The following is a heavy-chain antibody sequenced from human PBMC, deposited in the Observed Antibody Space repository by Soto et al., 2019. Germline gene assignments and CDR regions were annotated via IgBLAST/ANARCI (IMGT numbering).Heavy chain of an antibody. Sequence: QVQLQESGPGLVKPSGTLSLTCAVSGGSISSSNWWSWVRQPPGKGLEWIGEIYHSGSTNYNPSLKSRVTISVDKSKKQFSLKLSSVTAADTAVYYCASDGYCSGGSCYSGLDFWGQGTTVTVSS. CDR1: GGSISSSNW. CDR3: ASDGYCSGGSCYSGLDF. J-gene: IGHJ6*02. D-gene: IGHD2-15*01. V-gene: IGHV4-4*02. CDR2: IYHSGST.